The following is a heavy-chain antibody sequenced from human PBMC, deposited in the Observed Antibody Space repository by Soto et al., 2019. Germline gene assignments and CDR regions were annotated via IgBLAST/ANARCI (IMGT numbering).Heavy chain of an antibody. CDR1: GYTFTGYY. J-gene: IGHJ6*02. Sequence: ASVKVSCKASGYTFTGYYMHWVRQAPGQGLEWMGWINPNSGGTNYAQKFQGRVAMTRDTSISTAYMELSRLRSDDTAVYYCARDRQQQLHSGWYAQTALERYYYGMDVWGQGTTVTVSS. CDR2: INPNSGGT. D-gene: IGHD6-19*01. V-gene: IGHV1-2*02. CDR3: ARDRQQQLHSGWYAQTALERYYYGMDV.